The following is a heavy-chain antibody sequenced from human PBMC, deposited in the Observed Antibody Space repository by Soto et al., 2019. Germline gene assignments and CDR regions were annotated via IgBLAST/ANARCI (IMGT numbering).Heavy chain of an antibody. Sequence: SETLSLTCTVSGGSISSSSYYWGWIRQPPGKGLEWIGSIYYSGSTYYNPSLKSRVTISVDTSKNQFSLKLSSVTAADTAVYYCARPKDDGSGSYYNYWGQGTLVTVSS. J-gene: IGHJ4*02. D-gene: IGHD3-10*01. V-gene: IGHV4-39*01. CDR3: ARPKDDGSGSYYNY. CDR1: GGSISSSSYY. CDR2: IYYSGST.